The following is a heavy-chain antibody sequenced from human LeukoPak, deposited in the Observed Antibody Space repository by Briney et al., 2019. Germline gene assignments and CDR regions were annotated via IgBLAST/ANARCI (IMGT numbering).Heavy chain of an antibody. CDR2: IYSGGTT. V-gene: IGHV3-53*01. CDR3: ARGLRDSQKRGFDY. CDR1: GFTVSSHY. Sequence: GGSLRLSCAASGFTVSSHYMSWVRQAPGKGLEWVSLIYSGGTTNYVDSVKGRFTISRDNSKNTLYLQMNSLRAEDTAVYYCARGLRDSQKRGFDYWGQGTLVAVSS. J-gene: IGHJ4*02. D-gene: IGHD5-24*01.